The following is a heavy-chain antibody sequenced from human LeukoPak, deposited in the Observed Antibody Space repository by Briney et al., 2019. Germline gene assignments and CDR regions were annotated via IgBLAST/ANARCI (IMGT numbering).Heavy chain of an antibody. CDR1: GGSFSGYY. CDR3: AREQQLVGFDP. Sequence: SETLSLTCAVYGGSFSGYYWSWIRQPPGKGPEWIGEINHSGSTNYNPSLKSRVTISVDTSKNQFSLKLSSVTAADTAVYYCAREQQLVGFDPWGQGTLVTVSS. J-gene: IGHJ5*02. CDR2: INHSGST. V-gene: IGHV4-34*01. D-gene: IGHD6-13*01.